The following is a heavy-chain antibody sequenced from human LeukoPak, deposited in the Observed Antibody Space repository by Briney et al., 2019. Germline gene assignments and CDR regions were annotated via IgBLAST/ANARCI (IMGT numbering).Heavy chain of an antibody. V-gene: IGHV3-23*01. CDR2: ISGSGGST. J-gene: IGHJ4*02. CDR3: AKSYCSSTSCYAHFDY. D-gene: IGHD2-2*01. CDR1: GFTFSSYA. Sequence: PGGSLRLSCAASGFTFSSYAMSWVRQAPGKGLEWVSAISGSGGSTYCADSVKGRFTISRDNSKDTLYLQMNSLRAEDTAVYYCAKSYCSSTSCYAHFDYWGQGTLVTVSS.